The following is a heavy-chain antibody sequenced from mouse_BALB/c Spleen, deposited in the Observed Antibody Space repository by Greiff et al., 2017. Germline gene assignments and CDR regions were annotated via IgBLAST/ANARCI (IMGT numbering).Heavy chain of an antibody. CDR2: INSNGGST. V-gene: IGHV5-6-3*01. D-gene: IGHD3-1*01. CDR3: ARDRGTHYFDV. Sequence: EVQGVESGGGLVQPGGSLKLSCAASGFTFSSYGMSWVRQTPDKRLELVATINSNGGSTYYPDSVKGRFTISRDNAKNTLYLQMSSLKSEDTAMYYCARDRGTHYFDVWGAGTTVTVSS. J-gene: IGHJ1*01. CDR1: GFTFSSYG.